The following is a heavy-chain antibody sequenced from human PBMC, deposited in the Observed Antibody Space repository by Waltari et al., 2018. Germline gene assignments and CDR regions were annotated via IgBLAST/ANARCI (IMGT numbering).Heavy chain of an antibody. D-gene: IGHD3-3*01. Sequence: EVQLVESGGGLVQPGGSLRPSCAGSGSTFRGNWMAWVRQAPGKGLEWVANIKEDGSKKNYVDSVEGRFTISRDNAKNSLYLQMNSLRAEDTALYYCVRHGFWNFDFWGQGTLVTVSS. CDR1: GSTFRGNW. CDR2: IKEDGSKK. V-gene: IGHV3-7*01. CDR3: VRHGFWNFDF. J-gene: IGHJ4*02.